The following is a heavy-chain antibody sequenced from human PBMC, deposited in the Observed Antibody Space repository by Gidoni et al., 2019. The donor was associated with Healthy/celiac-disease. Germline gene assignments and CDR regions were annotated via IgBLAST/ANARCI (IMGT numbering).Heavy chain of an antibody. CDR3: TTDWGSLGDYGPLYYFDY. J-gene: IGHJ4*02. CDR2: IKSKTDGGTT. D-gene: IGHD4-17*01. V-gene: IGHV3-15*01. CDR1: GFTFSNAW. Sequence: EVQLVESGGGLVKPGGSLRLSCAASGFTFSNAWMSWVRQAPGKGLEWVGRIKSKTDGGTTDYAAPVKGRFTISRDDSKNTLYLQMNSLKTEDTAVYYCTTDWGSLGDYGPLYYFDYWGQGTLVTVSS.